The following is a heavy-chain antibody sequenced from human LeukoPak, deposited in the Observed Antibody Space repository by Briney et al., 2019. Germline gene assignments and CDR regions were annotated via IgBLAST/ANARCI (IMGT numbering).Heavy chain of an antibody. CDR3: AREYSSSSGRRAFDV. D-gene: IGHD6-6*01. V-gene: IGHV4-59*08. Sequence: SETQSLTCTVSGGSISSYYWSWIRQPPGKGLEWIGYIYYSGTTNYNPSLKSRVTMSVDTSKNQFSLKLSSVTAADTAVYYCAREYSSSSGRRAFDVWGQGTMVTVSS. CDR2: IYYSGTT. CDR1: GGSISSYY. J-gene: IGHJ3*01.